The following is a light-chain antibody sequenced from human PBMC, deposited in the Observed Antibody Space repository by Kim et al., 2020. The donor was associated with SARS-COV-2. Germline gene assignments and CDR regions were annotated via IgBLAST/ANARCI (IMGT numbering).Light chain of an antibody. V-gene: IGKV2-30*01. Sequence: PASISCRSSQSLVYNDGNTYLSWFQQRPGQSPRRLIYQVSNRDSGVPDRFSGSGSGTDFTLKISRVEAEDVGVYYCTQGTRRPPNTFGQGTKLEIK. J-gene: IGKJ2*01. CDR3: TQGTRRPPNT. CDR2: QVS. CDR1: QSLVYNDGNTY.